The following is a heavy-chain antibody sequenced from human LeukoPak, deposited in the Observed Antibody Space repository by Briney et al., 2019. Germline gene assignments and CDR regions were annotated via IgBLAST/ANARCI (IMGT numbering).Heavy chain of an antibody. D-gene: IGHD6-13*01. CDR2: IYTSGST. V-gene: IGHV4-4*07. CDR1: GGSISSYY. CDR3: ARDRGGSSSSWYWFDP. J-gene: IGHJ5*02. Sequence: SETLSLTCTGSGGSISSYYWSWIRQPAGKGLEWIGRIYTSGSTNYNPSLKSRVTMSVDTSKNQFSLKLSSVTAADTAVYYCARDRGGSSSSWYWFDPWGQGTLVTVSS.